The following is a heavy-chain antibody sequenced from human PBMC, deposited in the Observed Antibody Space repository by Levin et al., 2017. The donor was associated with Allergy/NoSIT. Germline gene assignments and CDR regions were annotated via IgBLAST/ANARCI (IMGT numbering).Heavy chain of an antibody. CDR3: ASHSSLERRSDCDY. Sequence: ASVKVSCKASGYTFTSYGISWVRQAPGQGLEWMGWISAYNGNTNYAQKLQGRVTMTTDTSTSTAYMELRSLRSDDTAVYYCASHSSLERRSDCDYWGQGTLVTVSS. J-gene: IGHJ4*02. V-gene: IGHV1-18*01. CDR2: ISAYNGNT. CDR1: GYTFTSYG. D-gene: IGHD1-1*01.